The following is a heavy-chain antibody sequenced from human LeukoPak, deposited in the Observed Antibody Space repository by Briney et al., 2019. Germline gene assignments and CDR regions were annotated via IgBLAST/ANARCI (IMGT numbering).Heavy chain of an antibody. CDR1: GGSISSYY. CDR2: IYYSGST. CDR3: AREGPSDGSGSYYRPYDIFDY. J-gene: IGHJ4*02. Sequence: SETLFLTCTVSGGSISSYYWSWIRQPPGKGLEWIGYIYYSGSTNYNPSLKSRVTMSVDTSKNQFSLKLSSVTAADTAVYYCAREGPSDGSGSYYRPYDIFDYWGQGTLVTVSS. V-gene: IGHV4-59*01. D-gene: IGHD3-10*01.